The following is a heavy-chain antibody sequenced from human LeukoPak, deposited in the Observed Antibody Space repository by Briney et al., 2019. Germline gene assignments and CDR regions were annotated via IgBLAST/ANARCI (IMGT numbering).Heavy chain of an antibody. CDR3: TRFYENC. V-gene: IGHV1-2*02. J-gene: IGHJ4*02. CDR1: GYTFTGYY. CDR2: INPNSGGT. Sequence: ASVKVSCKASGYTFTGYYMHWVRQAPGQGLEWMGWINPNSGGTNYAQKFQGRVTMTRDTSISTAYLELSSLRSEDTAMYYCTRFYENCWGQGTLVTVSS. D-gene: IGHD3-16*01.